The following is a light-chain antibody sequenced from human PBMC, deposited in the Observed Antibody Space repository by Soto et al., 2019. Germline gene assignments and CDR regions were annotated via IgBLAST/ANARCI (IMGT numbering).Light chain of an antibody. CDR3: QQYGSSPRT. V-gene: IGKV3-20*01. CDR2: GAS. J-gene: IGKJ1*01. Sequence: EIVLTQSPGTLSLSPGERATLSCRASQSVSNSYLAWYQQKPGQAPRLLIYGASSRATGIPDRFSGSGSGTDFTLTISRPEPEDFAVYYCQQYGSSPRTFDQGTKVEVK. CDR1: QSVSNSY.